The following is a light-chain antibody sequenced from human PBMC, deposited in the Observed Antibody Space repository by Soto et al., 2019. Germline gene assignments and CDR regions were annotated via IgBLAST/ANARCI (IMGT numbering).Light chain of an antibody. CDR1: NSNIGSNN. Sequence: QSVLTQSPSASGTPGQRVTIACSGSNSNIGSNNVNWYRHLPGTAPKLLIFRGDQRPSGVPDRFSGSRSGTSASLVINGLQSGDEAHYYCAAWDDSRYGVVFGGGTKVTVL. CDR3: AAWDDSRYGVV. V-gene: IGLV1-44*01. CDR2: RGD. J-gene: IGLJ2*01.